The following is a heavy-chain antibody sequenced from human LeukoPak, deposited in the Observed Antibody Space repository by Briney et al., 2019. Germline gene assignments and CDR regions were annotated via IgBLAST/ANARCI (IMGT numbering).Heavy chain of an antibody. D-gene: IGHD3-22*01. J-gene: IGHJ3*02. CDR1: GFTFSNLW. V-gene: IGHV3-7*03. CDR2: MNQDGSEK. Sequence: TGGSLRLSCAASGFTFSNLWMSWVRQAPGNGLEWVANMNQDGSEKYYVDSVKGRFTISRDNAKKSLYLQMSSLRAEDTAVYYCAREGGTYDSSGYYQAYDAFDIWGQGTMVTVSS. CDR3: AREGGTYDSSGYYQAYDAFDI.